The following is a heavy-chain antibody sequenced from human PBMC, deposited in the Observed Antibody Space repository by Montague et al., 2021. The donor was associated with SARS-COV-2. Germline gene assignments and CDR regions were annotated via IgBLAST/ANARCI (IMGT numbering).Heavy chain of an antibody. D-gene: IGHD4-17*01. V-gene: IGHV3-30-3*01. J-gene: IGHJ4*02. CDR3: GRGGDCGDYVGY. CDR1: GFSFSTFA. CDR2: ISYDGTTK. Sequence: SLRLSCAASGFSFSTFAMHWVRQAPGKGLEWVALISYDGTTKYYADSVQDRFTISRDNSKNTLSLQMNSLRPEDTSVFYCGRGGDCGDYVGYWGQGTLVTVSS.